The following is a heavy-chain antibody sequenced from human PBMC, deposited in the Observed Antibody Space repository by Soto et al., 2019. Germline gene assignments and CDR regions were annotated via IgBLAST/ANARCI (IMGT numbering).Heavy chain of an antibody. D-gene: IGHD4-17*01. J-gene: IGHJ2*01. CDR1: GFTFSSYW. CDR3: ARARLGDYDRSGGSWYFDL. CDR2: INSDGSST. Sequence: EVQLVESGGGLVQPGGSLRLSCAASGFTFSSYWMHWVRQAPGKGLVWVSRINSDGSSTSYADSVKGRFTISRDNAKNTLYLQMNSLRAEDTAVYYCARARLGDYDRSGGSWYFDLWGRGTLVTVSS. V-gene: IGHV3-74*01.